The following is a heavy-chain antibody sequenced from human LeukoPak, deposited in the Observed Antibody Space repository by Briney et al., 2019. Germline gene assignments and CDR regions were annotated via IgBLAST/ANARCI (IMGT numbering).Heavy chain of an antibody. CDR2: VNSGGTT. J-gene: IGHJ4*02. D-gene: IGHD4-23*01. CDR1: SGSMNTNSYY. Sequence: SETLSLTCTVSSGSMNTNSYYWVWIRQPPGKGLEWIGNVNSGGTTYYNLALESRVIISLDTSKNQFSLKLTSVTAADTAVYYCARQGGLGTPASGSLEAFDYWGQGTLVTVSS. V-gene: IGHV4-39*01. CDR3: ARQGGLGTPASGSLEAFDY.